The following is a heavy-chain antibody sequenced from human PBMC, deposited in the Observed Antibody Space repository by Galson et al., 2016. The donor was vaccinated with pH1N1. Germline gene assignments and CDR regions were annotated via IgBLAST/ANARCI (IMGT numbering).Heavy chain of an antibody. CDR2: IIPIFNTA. CDR3: AREDYYDTDLSDWYFDL. V-gene: IGHV1-69*13. Sequence: SVKVSCKASGGTFGSFGINWVRQAPGQGLEWMGGIIPIFNTAKYARNFQGRVTITADESTTTAYMELSSLRSDDTAVYFCAREDYYDTDLSDWYFDLWGRGTLSPSPQ. D-gene: IGHD3-22*01. CDR1: GGTFGSFG. J-gene: IGHJ2*01.